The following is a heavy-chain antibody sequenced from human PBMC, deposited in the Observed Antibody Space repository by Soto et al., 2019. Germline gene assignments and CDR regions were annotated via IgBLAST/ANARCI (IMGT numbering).Heavy chain of an antibody. D-gene: IGHD5-12*01. Sequence: QLRLQESGSGLVKPSQTLSLTCTVSGGSLSSGSFSWGWIRQPPGKGLEWIGYINYSGNTYYNPSRRGRVTVTRGISTDQVSLKLGSVTAADTAGYYWARGGGSTDDVANYYVDYWGRGTLVTVSS. CDR1: GGSLSSGSFS. CDR2: INYSGNT. J-gene: IGHJ4*02. V-gene: IGHV4-30-2*01. CDR3: ARGGGSTDDVANYYVDY.